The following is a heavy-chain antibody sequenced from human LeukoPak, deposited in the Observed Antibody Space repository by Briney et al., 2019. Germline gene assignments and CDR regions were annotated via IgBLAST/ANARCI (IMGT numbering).Heavy chain of an antibody. Sequence: ASVKVSCKAPGYTFTGYYMHWVRQAPGQGLEWMGWINPNSGGTNYAQKFQGRVTMTRDTSISTAYMELSRLRSDDTAVYYCARMPPNDFWPKTYYFDYWGQGTLVTVSS. CDR3: ARMPPNDFWPKTYYFDY. D-gene: IGHD3-3*01. V-gene: IGHV1-2*02. CDR2: INPNSGGT. CDR1: GYTFTGYY. J-gene: IGHJ4*02.